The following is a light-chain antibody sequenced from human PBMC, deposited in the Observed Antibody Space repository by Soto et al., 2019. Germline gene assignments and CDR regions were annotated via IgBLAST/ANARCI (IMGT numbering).Light chain of an antibody. CDR2: AAS. Sequence: DIQMTQSPSSLSASVGDRVTITCRASQSISSYLNWYHQKPGKAPKLLIYAASSLQSGVPSRFSGSGSGTDFTLTISSLQPEDYATYYCQQSYSTPPTFAQGTKLEIK. J-gene: IGKJ2*01. CDR1: QSISSY. V-gene: IGKV1-39*01. CDR3: QQSYSTPPT.